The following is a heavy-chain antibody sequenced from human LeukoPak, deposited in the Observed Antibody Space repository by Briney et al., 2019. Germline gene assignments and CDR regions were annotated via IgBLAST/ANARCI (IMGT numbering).Heavy chain of an antibody. V-gene: IGHV3-30-3*01. CDR1: GFTFTTYV. CDR3: ARDGTYYYQTSGYFPPYFQY. Sequence: GRSLRLSCAASGFTFTTYVMHWVRQAPGKGLGWVSVISSDGSSKFYADSVKGRFTISRDNSNSKLYLQMNSLRAEDTAVYFCARDGTYYYQTSGYFPPYFQYWGQGILVTVSS. J-gene: IGHJ4*02. CDR2: ISSDGSSK. D-gene: IGHD3-22*01.